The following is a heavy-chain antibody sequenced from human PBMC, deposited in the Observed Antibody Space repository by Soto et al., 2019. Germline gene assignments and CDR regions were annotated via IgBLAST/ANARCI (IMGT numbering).Heavy chain of an antibody. D-gene: IGHD3-3*01. CDR2: ISYDGSNK. CDR1: GFTFSSYG. J-gene: IGHJ4*02. Sequence: GGSLRLSCAASGFTFSSYGMHWVRQAPGKGLEWVAVISYDGSNKYYADSVKGRFTISRDNSKNTLYLQMNSLRAEDTAVYYCAKENLLIASGLAYDFWSGYSFDYWCQGTLVTVSS. CDR3: AKENLLIASGLAYDFWSGYSFDY. V-gene: IGHV3-30*18.